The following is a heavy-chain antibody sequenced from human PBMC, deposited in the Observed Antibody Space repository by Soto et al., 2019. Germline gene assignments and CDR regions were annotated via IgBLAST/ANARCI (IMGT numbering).Heavy chain of an antibody. CDR1: GGSISSSSYY. CDR2: IYYSGST. CDR3: ARHRANFDY. D-gene: IGHD3-10*01. V-gene: IGHV4-39*01. J-gene: IGHJ4*02. Sequence: SQTLSLTCTVSGGSISSSSYYWGWIRQPPGKGLEWIGSIYYSGSTYYNPALKSRVTISVDTSKNQFSLKLSSVTAADAAVYYCARHRANFDYWGQGTLVTVSS.